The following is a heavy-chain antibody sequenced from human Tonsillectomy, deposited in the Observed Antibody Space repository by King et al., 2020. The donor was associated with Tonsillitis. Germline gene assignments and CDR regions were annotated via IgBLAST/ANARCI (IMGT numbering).Heavy chain of an antibody. CDR1: GFTFGDYA. J-gene: IGHJ6*03. Sequence: VQLVESGGGLVQPGRSLRVSCTASGFTFGDYAMSWFRQAPGKGLEWVGFIRGEAYGGTTEYAASVKGRFTISRDDSRGIAYLQMNSLKTEDAAVYYCTRFVYNTTWYYGLNSYHYHMDVWGRGTTVTVSS. CDR2: IRGEAYGGTT. CDR3: TRFVYNTTWYYGLNSYHYHMDV. V-gene: IGHV3-49*03. D-gene: IGHD6-13*01.